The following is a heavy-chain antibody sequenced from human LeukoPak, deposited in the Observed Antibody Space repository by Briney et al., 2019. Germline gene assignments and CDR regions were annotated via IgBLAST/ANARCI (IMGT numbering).Heavy chain of an antibody. V-gene: IGHV4-61*01. Sequence: SETLSLTCTVSGGSVSSGSYYWSWIRQPPGKGLEWIGYIFYSGSTNYTPSLKSRVTISVDASKNPFSLNLNSVTAADTAVYYCARDRRYRFCTSSSCHNAFDIWGQGTMVTVSS. CDR1: GGSVSSGSYY. CDR2: IFYSGST. D-gene: IGHD2-2*01. J-gene: IGHJ3*02. CDR3: ARDRRYRFCTSSSCHNAFDI.